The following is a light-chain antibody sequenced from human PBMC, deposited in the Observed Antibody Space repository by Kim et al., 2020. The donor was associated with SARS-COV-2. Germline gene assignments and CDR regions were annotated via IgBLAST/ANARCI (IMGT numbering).Light chain of an antibody. CDR1: SSDVGSYNL. CDR3: CSYAGSSTFV. J-gene: IGLJ2*01. V-gene: IGLV2-23*02. CDR2: EVS. Sequence: GQSITISCTGTSSDVGSYNLVSWYQQHPGKAPQLMIYEVSKRPSGVSNRFSGAKSGNTASLTISGLQAEDEADYYCCSYAGSSTFVFGGGTQLTVL.